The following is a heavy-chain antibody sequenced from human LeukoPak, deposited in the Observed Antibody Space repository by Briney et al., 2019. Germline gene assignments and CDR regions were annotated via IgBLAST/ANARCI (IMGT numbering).Heavy chain of an antibody. V-gene: IGHV3-23*01. CDR2: ISGSGGST. D-gene: IGHD3-16*01. J-gene: IGHJ4*02. CDR1: GFPFSSYA. CDR3: AKDPNYDYVWGGFDY. Sequence: GGSLRLSCAASGFPFSSYAMSWVRQAPGKGLDWVSAISGSGGSTYYPDSVKGRFTISRDNSKNTLYLQMNSLRAEDTAVYYCAKDPNYDYVWGGFDYWGQGTLVTVSS.